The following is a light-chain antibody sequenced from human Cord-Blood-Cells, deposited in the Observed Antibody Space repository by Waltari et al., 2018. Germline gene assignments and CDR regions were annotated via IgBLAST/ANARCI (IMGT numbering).Light chain of an antibody. J-gene: IGKJ4*01. CDR1: QSVSRY. CDR2: DAS. V-gene: IGKV3-11*01. Sequence: EIVLPQPPATLSLSPGERATLSCRASQSVSRYLAWYQQKPGQAPRLLIYDASNRATGIPARLSGSGSGTDFTLTISSLEPEDFAVYYCQQRSNWLTFGGGTKVEIK. CDR3: QQRSNWLT.